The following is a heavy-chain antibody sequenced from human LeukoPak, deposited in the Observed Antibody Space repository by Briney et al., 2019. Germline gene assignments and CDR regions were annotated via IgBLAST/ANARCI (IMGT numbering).Heavy chain of an antibody. CDR1: GFTFSSYE. Sequence: GGSLRLSCAASGFTFSSYEMNWVRQAPGKGLEWVSYISSSGSTKYYADSVKGRFTISRDNAKSSLYLQMNSVRAEDTAVYYCVKERGITVFDPWGQGTLVTVSS. CDR3: VKERGITVFDP. J-gene: IGHJ5*02. D-gene: IGHD1-20*01. CDR2: ISSSGSTK. V-gene: IGHV3-48*03.